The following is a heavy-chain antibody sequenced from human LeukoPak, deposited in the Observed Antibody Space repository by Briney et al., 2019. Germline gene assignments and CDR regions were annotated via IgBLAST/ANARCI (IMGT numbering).Heavy chain of an antibody. D-gene: IGHD3-9*01. CDR2: ISTFTGNT. J-gene: IGHJ4*02. Sequence: GASVKVSCKASGYTFYSHGVTWVRQAPGQGLEWMGWISTFTGNTNYAQKFQGRVTMTSDTSTSTVYMELSSLRSDDTAVYYCARRGILTGYMFDYWGQGTLVTVSS. CDR3: ARRGILTGYMFDY. CDR1: GYTFYSHG. V-gene: IGHV1-18*01.